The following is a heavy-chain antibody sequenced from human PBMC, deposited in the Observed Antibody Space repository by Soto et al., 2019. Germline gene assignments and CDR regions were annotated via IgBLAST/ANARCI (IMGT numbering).Heavy chain of an antibody. J-gene: IGHJ4*02. CDR3: ARGVIAADGRWGFDY. V-gene: IGHV3-48*01. Sequence: EVQLVESGGGLVQPGGSLRLSCAASGFTFSSYSMNWVRQAPGKGLEWVSYISSSSSTIYYADSVKGRFTISRDNAKNSLYLQMNSLRAEDTAVYYCARGVIAADGRWGFDYWGQGTLVTVSS. D-gene: IGHD6-13*01. CDR1: GFTFSSYS. CDR2: ISSSSSTI.